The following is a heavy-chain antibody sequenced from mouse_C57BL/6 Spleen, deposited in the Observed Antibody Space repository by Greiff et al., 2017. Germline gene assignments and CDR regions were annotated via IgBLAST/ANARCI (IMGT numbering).Heavy chain of an antibody. CDR3: ARSYYYGSSTWYFDV. CDR1: GYSITSDY. D-gene: IGHD1-1*01. Sequence: VQLKESGPGLAKPSQTLSLTCSVTGYSITSDYWNWIRKFPGHKLEYMGYISYSGSTYYNPSLKSRISITRDTSKNQYYLQLNSVTTEDTATYDCARSYYYGSSTWYFDVWGTGTTVTVSS. V-gene: IGHV3-8*01. CDR2: ISYSGST. J-gene: IGHJ1*03.